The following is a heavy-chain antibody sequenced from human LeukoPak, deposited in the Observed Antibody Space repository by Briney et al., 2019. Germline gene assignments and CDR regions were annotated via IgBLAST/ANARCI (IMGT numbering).Heavy chain of an antibody. CDR3: ASPIMGGYSSSWYEADY. Sequence: ASVKVSCKASGYTFTSYGISWVRQAPGQGLEWMGWINPNSGGTNYAQKFQGRVTMIRDTSISTAYMELSRLRSDDTAVYYCASPIMGGYSSSWYEADYWGQGTLVTVSS. V-gene: IGHV1-2*02. CDR1: GYTFTSYG. D-gene: IGHD6-13*01. CDR2: INPNSGGT. J-gene: IGHJ4*02.